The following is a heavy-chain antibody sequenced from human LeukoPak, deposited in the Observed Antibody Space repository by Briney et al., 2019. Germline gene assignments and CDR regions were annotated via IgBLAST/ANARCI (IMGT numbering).Heavy chain of an antibody. D-gene: IGHD5-18*01. V-gene: IGHV3-33*01. CDR1: GFSFSSYG. CDR3: ARDSGAAMTYFDH. CDR2: LWYDGSNK. J-gene: IGHJ4*02. Sequence: GGSLRLSCAASGFSFSSYGMHWVRQAPGKGLEWAAVLWYDGSNKYYADSVKGRFTISRDNSKNRLYLQMNSLRAEDTAVYYCARDSGAAMTYFDHWGQGTLVTVSS.